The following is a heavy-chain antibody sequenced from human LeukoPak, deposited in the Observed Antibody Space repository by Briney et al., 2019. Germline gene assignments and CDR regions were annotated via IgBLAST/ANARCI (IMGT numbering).Heavy chain of an antibody. CDR3: ARDRYGDGLAHFDY. D-gene: IGHD5-24*01. CDR1: GHTFTSYA. J-gene: IGHJ4*02. V-gene: IGHV1-2*02. Sequence: ASVKVSCKASGHTFTSYAMHWLRQAPGQGLKWMGWIMPSGGTNYPQKFQGRVAITRDTSITTAYMDLSRLTSDDTAVYYCARDRYGDGLAHFDYWGQGALVTVSS. CDR2: IMPSGGT.